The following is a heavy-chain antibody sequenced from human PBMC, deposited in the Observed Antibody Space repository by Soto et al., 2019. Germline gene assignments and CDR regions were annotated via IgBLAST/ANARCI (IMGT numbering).Heavy chain of an antibody. V-gene: IGHV4-30-4*01. CDR2: IYYSGST. D-gene: IGHD2-8*01. CDR3: ARVTTGYCTNGVCYGMDV. CDR1: GGSISSGDYY. J-gene: IGHJ6*02. Sequence: TSETLSLTCTVSGGSISSGDYYWSWIRQPPGKGLEWIGYIYYSGSTYYNPSLKSRVTISVDTSKNQFSLKLSSVTAADTAVYYCARVTTGYCTNGVCYGMDVWGQGTTVTVSS.